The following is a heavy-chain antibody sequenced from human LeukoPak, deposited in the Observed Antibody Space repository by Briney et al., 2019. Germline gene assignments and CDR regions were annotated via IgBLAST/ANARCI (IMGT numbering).Heavy chain of an antibody. CDR2: ISSSSGYI. Sequence: GGSLRLSCAASGLTFRSYSMNLVRQAPGKGLEWVSSISSSSGYIYYADSVKGRFTISRDNAKNSLYLQMNSLRAEDTAVYYCASIDYWGQGTLVTVSS. CDR1: GLTFRSYS. CDR3: ASIDY. V-gene: IGHV3-21*01. J-gene: IGHJ4*02.